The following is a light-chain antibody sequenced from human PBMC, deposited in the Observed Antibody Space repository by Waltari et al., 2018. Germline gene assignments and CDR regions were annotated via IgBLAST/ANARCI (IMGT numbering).Light chain of an antibody. CDR1: RSNIGNNH. CDR3: GTWDSSLSGAV. V-gene: IGLV1-51*02. CDR2: EDT. J-gene: IGLJ7*01. Sequence: QSVLTQPPSVSAAPGQRVTISCSGGRSNIGNNHVSWYRQFPGTAPKLLIYEDTERPSGMAGRFSGSKSGTSATLDITGLQAGDEADYYCGTWDSSLSGAVFGGGTHLTVL.